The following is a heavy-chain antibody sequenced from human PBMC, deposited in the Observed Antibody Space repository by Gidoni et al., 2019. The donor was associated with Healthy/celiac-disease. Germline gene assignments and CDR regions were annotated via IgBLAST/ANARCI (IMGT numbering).Heavy chain of an antibody. CDR1: GFTFDDYA. V-gene: IGHV3-9*01. CDR2: ISWNSGSI. J-gene: IGHJ4*02. D-gene: IGHD3-22*01. CDR3: VVITPFDY. Sequence: EVQLVESGGGLVQPGRSLRLSCAASGFTFDDYAMHWVRQAPGKGLEWVSGISWNSGSIGYADSVKGRFTISRDNAKNSLYLQMNSLRAEDTALYYCVVITPFDYWGQGTLVTVSS.